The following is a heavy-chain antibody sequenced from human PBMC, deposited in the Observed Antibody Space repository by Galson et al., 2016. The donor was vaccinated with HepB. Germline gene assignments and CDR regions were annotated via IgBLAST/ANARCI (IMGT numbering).Heavy chain of an antibody. CDR2: IYHTETT. Sequence: SETLSLTCTVSGASINDSTWWTWVRQAPERGLEWIGEIYHTETTNNNPFLSSRFTLSVDKSTNQFSLNLTSAPAAGTAVYYCAGAAVVPGARMVFDPWGQGTLVTVSS. CDR3: AGAAVVPGARMVFDP. V-gene: IGHV4-4*02. CDR1: GASINDSTW. J-gene: IGHJ5*02. D-gene: IGHD2-2*01.